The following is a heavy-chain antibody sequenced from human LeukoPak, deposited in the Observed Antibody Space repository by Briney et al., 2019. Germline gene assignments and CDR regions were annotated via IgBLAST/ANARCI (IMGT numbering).Heavy chain of an antibody. J-gene: IGHJ4*02. CDR2: ISYDGSNK. CDR1: GFTISSYA. CDR3: AKASGYYYGSGSYSPDY. V-gene: IGHV3-30-3*01. Sequence: PGRSLRLSCAASGFTISSYAMHWVRQAPGKGLEWVAVISYDGSNKYYADSVKGRFTISRDNSKNTLYLQMNSLRAEDTAVYYCAKASGYYYGSGSYSPDYWGQGTLVTVSS. D-gene: IGHD3-10*01.